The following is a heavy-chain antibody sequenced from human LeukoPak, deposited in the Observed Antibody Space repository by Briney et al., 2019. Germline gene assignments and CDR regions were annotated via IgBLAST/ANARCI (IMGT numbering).Heavy chain of an antibody. CDR1: GYSISSGYY. CDR2: IYHSGST. J-gene: IGHJ4*02. Sequence: PSETLSLTCAVSGYSISSGYYWGWIRQPPGKGLEWIGSIYHSGSTYYNPSLKSRVTISVDTSKNQFSLKLSSVTAADTAVYYCARLSGGKLVVPAAYYFDYWGQGTLVTVSS. D-gene: IGHD2-2*01. V-gene: IGHV4-38-2*01. CDR3: ARLSGGKLVVPAAYYFDY.